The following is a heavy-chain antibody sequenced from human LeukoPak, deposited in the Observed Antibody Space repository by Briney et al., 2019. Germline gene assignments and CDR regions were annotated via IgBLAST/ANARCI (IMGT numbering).Heavy chain of an antibody. D-gene: IGHD3-10*01. Sequence: PGRSLRLSCAASGFTFSSYGMHWVRQAPGKGLEWVAVISCDGSNKYYADSVKGRFTISRDNSKNTLYLQMNSLRAEDTAVYYCAKESSGSYLLGGSFDYWGQGTLVTVSS. CDR1: GFTFSSYG. CDR3: AKESSGSYLLGGSFDY. J-gene: IGHJ4*02. V-gene: IGHV3-30*18. CDR2: ISCDGSNK.